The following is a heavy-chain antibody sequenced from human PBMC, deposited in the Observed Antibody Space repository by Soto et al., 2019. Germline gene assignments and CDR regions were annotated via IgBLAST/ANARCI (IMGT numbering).Heavy chain of an antibody. D-gene: IGHD6-19*01. CDR1: GFTFDDYA. CDR2: ISWNSGSI. J-gene: IGHJ4*02. CDR3: AKDGRAVAGYFDY. V-gene: IGHV3-9*01. Sequence: EVQLVESGGGLVQPGRSLRLSCAASGFTFDDYAMHWVRQAPGKGLEWVSGISWNSGSIGYAESVKGRFTSSRDNAKNSLYLQMNSLRAEDTALYYCAKDGRAVAGYFDYWGQGTLVTVSS.